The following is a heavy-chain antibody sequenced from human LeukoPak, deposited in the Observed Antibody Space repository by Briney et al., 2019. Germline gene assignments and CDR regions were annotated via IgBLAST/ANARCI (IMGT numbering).Heavy chain of an antibody. Sequence: PSETLSLTCAVYGGSFSGYYWSWIRQPPGKGLEWIGEINHSGSTNYNPSLKSRVTISVDTSKNQFSLKLSSVTAADTAVYYCASGNWNYEEDYWGQGTLVTVSS. CDR2: INHSGST. CDR3: ASGNWNYEEDY. CDR1: GGSFSGYY. D-gene: IGHD1-7*01. J-gene: IGHJ4*02. V-gene: IGHV4-34*01.